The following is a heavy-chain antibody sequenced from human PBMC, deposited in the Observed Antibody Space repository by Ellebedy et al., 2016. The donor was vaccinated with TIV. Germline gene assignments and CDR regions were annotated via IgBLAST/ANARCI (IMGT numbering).Heavy chain of an antibody. Sequence: PGGSLRLSCAASGFIFSSYGMHWVRQAPGKGLEWVAFIRYDGSNKYYADSVKGRFTISRDNSKNTLYLHMNSLRAEDTAVYYCAKGLRQLDRPRSLRTNYYYGMDVWGQGTTVTVSS. D-gene: IGHD1-1*01. CDR1: GFIFSSYG. J-gene: IGHJ6*02. CDR3: AKGLRQLDRPRSLRTNYYYGMDV. CDR2: IRYDGSNK. V-gene: IGHV3-30*02.